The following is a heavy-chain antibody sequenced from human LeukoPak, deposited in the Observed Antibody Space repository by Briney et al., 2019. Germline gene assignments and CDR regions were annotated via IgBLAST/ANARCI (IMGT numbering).Heavy chain of an antibody. CDR1: GYSFTTYW. CDR3: ARTLTIVHGWFDP. D-gene: IGHD3-16*02. CDR2: IYPGDSDT. J-gene: IGHJ5*02. V-gene: IGHV5-51*01. Sequence: GESLKISCKGSGYSFTTYWIGWVRQMPGKGLEWMGIIYPGDSDTRYSPSFQGQVTISADKSISTAYLQWSSLKASDTAMYYCARTLTIVHGWFDPWGQGTLVTVSS.